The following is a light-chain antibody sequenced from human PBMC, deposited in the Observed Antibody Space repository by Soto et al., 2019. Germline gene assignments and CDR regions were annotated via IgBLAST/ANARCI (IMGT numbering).Light chain of an antibody. Sequence: EIILTQSPDTLSLSPGERATLSCRASQSVSSNLAWYQQKPGQAPRLLIYGASTRATGIPARFSGSGSGTELTLTISSLQSEDFAVYYCQQYNSWPITFGQGTRLEIK. V-gene: IGKV3D-15*01. J-gene: IGKJ5*01. CDR2: GAS. CDR3: QQYNSWPIT. CDR1: QSVSSN.